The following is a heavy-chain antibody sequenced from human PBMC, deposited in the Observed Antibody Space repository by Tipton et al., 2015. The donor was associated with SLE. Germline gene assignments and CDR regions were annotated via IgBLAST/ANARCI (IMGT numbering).Heavy chain of an antibody. CDR1: GGSISGSSSYY. CDR2: IYFSGNT. Sequence: TLSLTCTVSGGSISGSSSYYWAWIRQPSGKGLEWIGSIYFSGNTYYNPSLKGRVTISVDTSKNQFSLKLSSVPAADTAVYYCAREEDGAAQFDPWGQGTLVTVSS. V-gene: IGHV4-39*07. J-gene: IGHJ5*02. CDR3: AREEDGAAQFDP. D-gene: IGHD3-10*01.